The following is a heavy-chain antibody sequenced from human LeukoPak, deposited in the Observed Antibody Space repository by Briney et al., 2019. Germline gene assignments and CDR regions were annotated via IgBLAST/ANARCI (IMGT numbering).Heavy chain of an antibody. D-gene: IGHD1-26*01. V-gene: IGHV1-69*13. CDR3: AREVGSGSSPFDY. CDR2: IIPIFGTA. CDR1: GGTFSSYA. J-gene: IGHJ4*02. Sequence: GASVKVSCKASGGTFSSYAINWVRQAPGQGLEWMGGIIPIFGTANYAQKFQGRVTITADESTSTAYMELSSLRSEDTAVYYCAREVGSGSSPFDYWGQGTLVTVSS.